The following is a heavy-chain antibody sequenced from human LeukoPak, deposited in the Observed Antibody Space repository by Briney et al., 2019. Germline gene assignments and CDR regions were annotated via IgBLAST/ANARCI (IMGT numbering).Heavy chain of an antibody. CDR3: ARAGILWFGELSLYGMDV. CDR2: ISAYNGNT. V-gene: IGHV1-18*01. D-gene: IGHD3-10*01. Sequence: ASVKVSCKASGYTFTSYGISWVRQAPGQGLEWMGWISAYNGNTNYAQKLQGRVTMTTDTSTSTAYMELRSLRSDDTAVYYCARAGILWFGELSLYGMDVWGQGTTVTVSS. CDR1: GYTFTSYG. J-gene: IGHJ6*02.